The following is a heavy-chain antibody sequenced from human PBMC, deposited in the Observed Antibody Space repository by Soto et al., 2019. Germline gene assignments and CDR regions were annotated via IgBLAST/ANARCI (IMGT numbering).Heavy chain of an antibody. CDR3: ERDLRHKGYCSGGSCQKYDY. V-gene: IGHV1-18*01. D-gene: IGHD2-15*01. Sequence: QVQLVQSGAAVKKPGASVKVSCKASGYTFTSYGISWVRQAPGQGLEWMGWISAYNGNTNYAQKLQGRVTMTTDTSTSTAYMELRSLRSDDTAVYYCERDLRHKGYCSGGSCQKYDYWGQGPLVTGSS. J-gene: IGHJ4*02. CDR1: GYTFTSYG. CDR2: ISAYNGNT.